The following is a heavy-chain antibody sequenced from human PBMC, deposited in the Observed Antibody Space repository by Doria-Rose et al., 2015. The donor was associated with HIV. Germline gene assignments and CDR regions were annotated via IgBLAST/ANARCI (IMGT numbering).Heavy chain of an antibody. CDR3: AKAPIIGPKYYFYMDV. D-gene: IGHD3-3*01. J-gene: IGHJ6*03. CDR1: GFSFESYA. V-gene: IGHV3-9*01. Sequence: VQLVRSGGGLVQPGRSLRLSCVGSGFSFESYAMHWVRLAPGKGLEWVAGISWDSGTKGNADSVEGRFTISRDNAKESVYLEMRSLRPEDTAFYYCAKAPIIGPKYYFYMDVWGKGTSVTVSS. CDR2: ISWDSGTK.